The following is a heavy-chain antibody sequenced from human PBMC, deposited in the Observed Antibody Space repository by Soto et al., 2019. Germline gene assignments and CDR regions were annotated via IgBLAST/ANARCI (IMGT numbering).Heavy chain of an antibody. CDR2: IGGSGGAK. J-gene: IGHJ2*01. V-gene: IGHV3-23*01. CDR3: AKDLGPPVRSHYPYWYFDV. CDR1: GFTFSSYA. D-gene: IGHD3-10*01. Sequence: EVQLLESGGGLVQPGGSLSISCAASGFTFSSYAMSWVRQTPGKGLEWVAGIGGSGGAKYYADAGKGRLTISRDNCNNTLYLKRNRRRAEDTDVYYWAKDLGPPVRSHYPYWYFDVWGRGTLVTVSS.